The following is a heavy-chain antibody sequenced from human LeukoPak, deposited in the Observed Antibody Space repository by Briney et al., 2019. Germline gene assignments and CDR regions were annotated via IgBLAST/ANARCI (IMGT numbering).Heavy chain of an antibody. CDR1: GGSFSGYY. V-gene: IGHV4-34*01. CDR3: ARRITMIVVVRTPNDAFDI. J-gene: IGHJ3*02. Sequence: PSETLSLTCAVYGGSFSGYYWSWIRQPPGKGLEWIGEINHSGSTNYNPSLKSRVTISVDTSKNQFSLKLCPVTAADTAVYYCARRITMIVVVRTPNDAFDIWGQGTMVTVSS. CDR2: INHSGST. D-gene: IGHD3-22*01.